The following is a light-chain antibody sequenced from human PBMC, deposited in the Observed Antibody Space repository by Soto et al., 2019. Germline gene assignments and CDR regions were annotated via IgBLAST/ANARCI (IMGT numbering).Light chain of an antibody. CDR3: QQYNSFSKT. V-gene: IGKV1-5*01. Sequence: DIQMTQSPSTLSAFVGDRVTITCRASQSVSSWLAWYQQKPGNAPKLLIFDASSLGSGVPSRFSGSGSGTESSLTISSLQPEDFATYYCQQYNSFSKTFGQGTKVEIK. CDR2: DAS. J-gene: IGKJ1*01. CDR1: QSVSSW.